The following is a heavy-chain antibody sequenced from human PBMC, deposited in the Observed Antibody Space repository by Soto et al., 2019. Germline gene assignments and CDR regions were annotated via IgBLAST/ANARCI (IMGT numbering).Heavy chain of an antibody. V-gene: IGHV1-18*01. D-gene: IGHD5-12*01. CDR3: GRRLQLPTRDC. J-gene: IGHJ4*02. CDR2: ITVSNGNA. CDR1: GYTFTSYG. Sequence: ASVKVSCKASGYTFTSYGIGWVRQAPGQGPEYMGWITVSNGNAYYGQSFQDRVTMTVDTSTTTAYMELRNLIPADTAVYYCGRRLQLPTRDCWGQGGLGTVSS.